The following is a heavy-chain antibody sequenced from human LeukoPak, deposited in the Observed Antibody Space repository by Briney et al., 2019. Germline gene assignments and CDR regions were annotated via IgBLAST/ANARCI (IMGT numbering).Heavy chain of an antibody. Sequence: GGSLRLSCSASGFTFSNYPMHWVRQAPGKGLEYVSTIFTNGDITSYAASVKGRFTTSRDNSRNILYLQMSILRPEDTAVYYCVKSPSDGLDVWGQGARSPSP. CDR3: VKSPSDGLDV. J-gene: IGHJ6*02. CDR2: IFTNGDIT. V-gene: IGHV3-64D*09. CDR1: GFTFSNYP.